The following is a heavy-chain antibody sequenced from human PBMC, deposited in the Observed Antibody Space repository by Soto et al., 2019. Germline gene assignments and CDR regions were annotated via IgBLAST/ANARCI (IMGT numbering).Heavy chain of an antibody. CDR1: GGSVSSYY. V-gene: IGHV4-59*02. Sequence: SESLSFTCTVCGGSVSSYYWSWIRQPPGKGLEWIGYIYYSGSTNYNPSLKSRVTISVDTSKNQFSLKLSSVTAADTAVYYCARGSEIVVVPADNNWFDPWGQGTLVTVSS. J-gene: IGHJ5*02. CDR3: ARGSEIVVVPADNNWFDP. D-gene: IGHD2-2*01. CDR2: IYYSGST.